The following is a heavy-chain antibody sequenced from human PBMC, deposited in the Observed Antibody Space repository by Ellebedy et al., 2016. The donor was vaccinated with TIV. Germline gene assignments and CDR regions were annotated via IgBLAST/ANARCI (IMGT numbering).Heavy chain of an antibody. Sequence: PGGSLRLSCAASGYTFRSFGMNWVRQAPGKGLEWVAFIRYDGGLQYYADSVRGRFTISRDDSKNTLYLQMNSLRAEDTAVYYCAKKAPYCSSGNCPGPSDYWGQGTLVTVSS. CDR2: IRYDGGLQ. CDR3: AKKAPYCSSGNCPGPSDY. CDR1: GYTFRSFG. D-gene: IGHD2-15*01. V-gene: IGHV3-30*02. J-gene: IGHJ4*02.